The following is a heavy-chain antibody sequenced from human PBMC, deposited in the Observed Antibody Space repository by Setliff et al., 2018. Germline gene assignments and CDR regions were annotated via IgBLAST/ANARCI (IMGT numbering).Heavy chain of an antibody. V-gene: IGHV4-59*11. CDR2: ISYSGIT. CDR1: GGSISSHY. Sequence: SETLSLTCTVSGGSISSHYWSWIRQPPGKGLEWIGFISYSGITTYNPSLKSRLYMSVDTSKNQFTLKVISVTAADTAVYYCARLSCSSNSCPFDYWVQGTLVTVSS. J-gene: IGHJ4*02. CDR3: ARLSCSSNSCPFDY. D-gene: IGHD2-2*01.